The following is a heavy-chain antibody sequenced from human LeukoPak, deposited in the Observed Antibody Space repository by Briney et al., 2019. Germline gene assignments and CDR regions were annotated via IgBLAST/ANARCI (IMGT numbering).Heavy chain of an antibody. V-gene: IGHV4-39*07. Sequence: SETLSLTCTVSGGSISSSAYHWGWIRQPPGKGLEWIGSIYHSGSTYYNPSLKSRVTISVDTSKNQFSLKLSSVTAADTAVYYCARESGYSGYDNDAFDIWGQGTMVTVSS. J-gene: IGHJ3*02. CDR2: IYHSGST. CDR1: GGSISSSAYH. CDR3: ARESGYSGYDNDAFDI. D-gene: IGHD5-12*01.